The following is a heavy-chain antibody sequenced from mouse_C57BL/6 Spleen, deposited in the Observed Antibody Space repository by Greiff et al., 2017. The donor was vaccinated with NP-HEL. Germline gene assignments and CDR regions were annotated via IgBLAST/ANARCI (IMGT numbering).Heavy chain of an antibody. V-gene: IGHV2-2*01. J-gene: IGHJ4*01. CDR2: IWSGGST. Sequence: VQLVESGPGLVQPSQSLSITCTVSGFSLTSYGVHWVRQSPGKGLEWLGVIWSGGSTDYNAAFISRLSISKDNSKSQVFFKMNSLQADDTAIYYFARELLDYYGSSPYAMDYWGQGTSVTVSS. D-gene: IGHD1-1*01. CDR3: ARELLDYYGSSPYAMDY. CDR1: GFSLTSYG.